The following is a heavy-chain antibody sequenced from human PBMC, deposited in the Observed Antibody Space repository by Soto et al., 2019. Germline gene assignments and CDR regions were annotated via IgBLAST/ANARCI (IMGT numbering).Heavy chain of an antibody. Sequence: GASVNVSCKASGYTFTSYGISWLRRAPGQWLEWMGWISAYNGNTNYAQKLQGRVTMTTDTSTSTAYMELRSLRSDDTAVYYCARPVLYYYDSSVMAFDIWGQGTMVTVSS. J-gene: IGHJ3*02. V-gene: IGHV1-18*04. D-gene: IGHD3-22*01. CDR1: GYTFTSYG. CDR2: ISAYNGNT. CDR3: ARPVLYYYDSSVMAFDI.